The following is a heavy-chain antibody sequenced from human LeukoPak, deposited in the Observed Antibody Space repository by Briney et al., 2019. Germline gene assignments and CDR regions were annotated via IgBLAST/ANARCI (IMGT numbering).Heavy chain of an antibody. CDR1: GYSISSGYY. V-gene: IGHV4-38-2*02. CDR2: IYHSGST. J-gene: IGHJ5*02. CDR3: VGDSGILTGNNWFDP. D-gene: IGHD3-9*01. Sequence: SETLSLTCNVSGYSISSGYYWGWIRQPPGKGLEWIGSIYHSGSTYYNPSLKSRVTISVDTSKNQFSLKLRSVTAADTAVYYCVGDSGILTGNNWFDPWGQGTLVTVSS.